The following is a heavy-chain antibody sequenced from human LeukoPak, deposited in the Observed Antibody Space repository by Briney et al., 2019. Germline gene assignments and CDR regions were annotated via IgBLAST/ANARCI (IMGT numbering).Heavy chain of an antibody. J-gene: IGHJ4*02. CDR2: IGSGGTT. CDR3: AKYFYDSSTYSFDY. D-gene: IGHD3-22*01. Sequence: GGSLRLSCAASGFTFSSYAMSWVRQAPGKGLEWVSSIGSGGTTYYADSVKGRFTISRDNSKNTLFLQMNSLRAEDTAVYYCAKYFYDSSTYSFDYWGQGTLVTVSS. CDR1: GFTFSSYA. V-gene: IGHV3-23*01.